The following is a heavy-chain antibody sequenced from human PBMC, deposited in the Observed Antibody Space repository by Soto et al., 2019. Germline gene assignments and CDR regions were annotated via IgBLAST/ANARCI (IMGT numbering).Heavy chain of an antibody. V-gene: IGHV3-21*01. CDR3: ARVGSSRGYYYYYMDV. D-gene: IGHD6-6*01. CDR2: ISSSSSYI. J-gene: IGHJ6*03. CDR1: GFTFSSYS. Sequence: PGGSLRLSCAVSGFTFSSYSMNWVRQAPGMWLEWVSSISSSSSYIYYADSVKGRFTISRDNAKNSLYLQMNSLRAEDTAVYYCARVGSSRGYYYYYMDVWGKGTTVT.